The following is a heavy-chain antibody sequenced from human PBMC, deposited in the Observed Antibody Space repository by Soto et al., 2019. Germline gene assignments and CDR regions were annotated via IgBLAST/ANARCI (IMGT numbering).Heavy chain of an antibody. V-gene: IGHV1-2*04. CDR3: ARDLFIASGSYPDY. Sequence: ASVKVSCKASGYTFSSYYMNWVRQAPGQGLEWMGWINPNSGGANYAQKFQGWVTMTTDTSTSTAYMELRSLRSDDTAVYYCARDLFIASGSYPDYWGQGTLVTVSS. CDR1: GYTFSSYY. D-gene: IGHD3-10*01. J-gene: IGHJ4*02. CDR2: INPNSGGA.